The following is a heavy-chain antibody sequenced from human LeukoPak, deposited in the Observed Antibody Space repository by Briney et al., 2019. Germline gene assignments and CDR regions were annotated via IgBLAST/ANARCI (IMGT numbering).Heavy chain of an antibody. CDR3: ASSQYYDSSGYSILDL. CDR2: IYYSGST. D-gene: IGHD3-22*01. V-gene: IGHV4-59*01. Sequence: SETLSLTCTVSGGSISSYYWSWIRQPPGKGLEWIGYIYYSGSTNYNPSLKSRVTISVDTSKNQFSLKLSSVTAADTAVYYCASSQYYDSSGYSILDLWGRGTLVTVSS. J-gene: IGHJ2*01. CDR1: GGSISSYY.